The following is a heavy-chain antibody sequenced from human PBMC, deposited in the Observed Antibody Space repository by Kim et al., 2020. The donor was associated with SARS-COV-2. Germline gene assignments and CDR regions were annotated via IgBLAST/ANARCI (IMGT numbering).Heavy chain of an antibody. V-gene: IGHV3-15*01. CDR2: IKSKTDGGTT. Sequence: GGSLRLSCAASGFTFSNAWMSWVRQAPGKGLEWVGRIKSKTDGGTTDYAAPVKGRFTISRDDSKNTLYLQMNSLKTEDTAVYYCTTEYYYGSGRTYYYYYGMDVWGQGTTVTVSS. J-gene: IGHJ6*02. CDR3: TTEYYYGSGRTYYYYYGMDV. D-gene: IGHD3-10*01. CDR1: GFTFSNAW.